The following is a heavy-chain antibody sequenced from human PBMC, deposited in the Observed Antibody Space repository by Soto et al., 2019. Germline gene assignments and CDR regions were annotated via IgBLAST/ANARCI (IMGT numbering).Heavy chain of an antibody. CDR3: AKDQDNTDYYWIFDL. J-gene: IGHJ2*01. V-gene: IGHV3-23*01. CDR1: GFNFRKFA. CDR2: MSERSGPP. Sequence: GGSLRLSCAASGFNFRKFAMSWVRQAPGKGLEWVSGMSERSGPPLYADSVKGRFTISRDNSKSTPYLEMNNLRPEDTAVYYCAKDQDNTDYYWIFDLWGRGTPVTVSS. D-gene: IGHD4-17*01.